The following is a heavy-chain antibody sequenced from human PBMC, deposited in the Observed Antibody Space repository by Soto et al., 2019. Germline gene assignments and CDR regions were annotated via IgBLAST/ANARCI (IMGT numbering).Heavy chain of an antibody. J-gene: IGHJ6*02. CDR1: GFTFSNAW. V-gene: IGHV3-15*07. CDR3: TTGQIPYGMDV. Sequence: GGSLRLSCAASGFTFSNAWMNWVRQAPGKGLEWVSRIKSKTDGGTTDYAAPVKGRFNISRDDSKNTLFLQINSLKTEDTAVYYCTTGQIPYGMDVWGQGTTVTVSS. CDR2: IKSKTDGGTT.